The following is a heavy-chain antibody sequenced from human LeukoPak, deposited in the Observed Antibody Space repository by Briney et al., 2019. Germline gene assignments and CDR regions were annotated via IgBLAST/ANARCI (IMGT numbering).Heavy chain of an antibody. CDR3: ARLRLPYYFDY. CDR1: GFTFSSHW. CDR2: IRQDGNEK. Sequence: SGGSLRLSCAASGFTFSSHWMSWVRQAPGKGLEWVANIRQDGNEKYYVDSVKGRFTITRDNAKSSLYLQMTTLRAEDTAVYYCARLRLPYYFDYWGQGTLVTVSS. J-gene: IGHJ4*02. V-gene: IGHV3-7*01.